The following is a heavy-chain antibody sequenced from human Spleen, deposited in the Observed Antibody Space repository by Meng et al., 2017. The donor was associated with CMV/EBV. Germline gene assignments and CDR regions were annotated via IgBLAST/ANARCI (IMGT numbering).Heavy chain of an antibody. CDR3: ARASWDYSGRYYFDY. V-gene: IGHV4-34*01. CDR2: INHSGST. Sequence: SETLSLTCAVYGGSFSGYYWSWIRQPPGKGLEWIGEINHSGSTNYNPSLKSRVTISVDTSKNQFSLKLSSVTAADTAVYYCARASWDYSGRYYFDYWGQGTLVTVSS. J-gene: IGHJ4*02. CDR1: GGSFSGYY. D-gene: IGHD5-12*01.